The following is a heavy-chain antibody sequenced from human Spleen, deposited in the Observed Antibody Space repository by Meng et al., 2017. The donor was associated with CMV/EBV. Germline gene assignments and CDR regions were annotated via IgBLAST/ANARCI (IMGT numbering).Heavy chain of an antibody. CDR3: AQEVAGPID. V-gene: IGHV3-30*02. D-gene: IGHD6-19*01. Sequence: GESLKISCAASGFTFSGFAMHWVRQAPGKGLEWVAFIGNDGSNKHYIDSVKGRFTISRDNSKNTLYLQMNSLRGEDTAVYYCAQEVAGPIDWGQGTLVTVSS. CDR2: IGNDGSNK. J-gene: IGHJ4*02. CDR1: GFTFSGFA.